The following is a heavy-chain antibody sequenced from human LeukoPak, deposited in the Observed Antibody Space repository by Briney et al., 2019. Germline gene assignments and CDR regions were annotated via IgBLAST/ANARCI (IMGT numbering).Heavy chain of an antibody. CDR1: GFTFDDYA. V-gene: IGHV3-9*01. D-gene: IGHD3-22*01. CDR3: ARVRYDSSAYYLDY. J-gene: IGHJ4*02. CDR2: ISWNSGSI. Sequence: GGSLRLSCAASGFTFDDYAMHWVRQAPGKGLEWVSGISWNSGSIGYADSVKGRFTISRDNAKNSLYLQMNSLRAEDTALYYCARVRYDSSAYYLDYWGQGTLVTVSS.